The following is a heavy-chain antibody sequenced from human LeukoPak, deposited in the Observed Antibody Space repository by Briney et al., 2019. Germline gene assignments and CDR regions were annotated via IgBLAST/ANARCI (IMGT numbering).Heavy chain of an antibody. CDR1: GFTFSSYG. J-gene: IGHJ6*03. CDR2: ISGSGGST. V-gene: IGHV3-23*01. CDR3: AKDIGGVVPGYYYYYMDV. Sequence: GGSLRLSCAASGFTFSSYGMSWVRQAPGKGLEWVSAISGSGGSTYYADSVKGRFTISRDNSKNSLYLQMNSLRAEDTALYYCAKDIGGVVPGYYYYYMDVWGKGTTVTISS. D-gene: IGHD2-2*01.